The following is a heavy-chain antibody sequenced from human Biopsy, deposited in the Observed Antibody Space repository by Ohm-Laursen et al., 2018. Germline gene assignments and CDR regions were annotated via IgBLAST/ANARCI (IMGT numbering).Heavy chain of an antibody. V-gene: IGHV3-73*01. CDR1: GFTFGDSA. CDR3: TTYDNSGDYRDY. CDR2: TRSKVNNYAT. Sequence: GSLRLSCAASGFTFGDSAMHWVRQASGKGLEWIGRTRSKVNNYATAYAASVTGRFTISRDDSKNTAYLQMNSLKTEDTAVYYCTTYDNSGDYRDYWGQGTQVTVSS. J-gene: IGHJ4*02. D-gene: IGHD4-23*01.